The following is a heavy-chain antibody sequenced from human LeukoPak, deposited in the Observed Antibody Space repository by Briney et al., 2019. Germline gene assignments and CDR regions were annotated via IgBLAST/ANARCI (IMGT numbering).Heavy chain of an antibody. Sequence: GGSLRLSCAASGFTFSNYWMHWVRQAPGKGLVWVSRINGDGSSTSYADSVKGRFTISRDNAKNTLYLQMDSLRAEDTAVYYCARDPYGSGRYWGQGTRVTGSS. CDR1: GFTFSNYW. CDR3: ARDPYGSGRY. D-gene: IGHD3-10*01. V-gene: IGHV3-74*01. CDR2: INGDGSST. J-gene: IGHJ4*02.